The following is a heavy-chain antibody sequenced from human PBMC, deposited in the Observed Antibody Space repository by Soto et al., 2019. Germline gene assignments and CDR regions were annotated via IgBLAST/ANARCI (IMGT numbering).Heavy chain of an antibody. CDR3: ARRRITMVRGAAPFDY. D-gene: IGHD3-10*01. CDR2: INHSGST. Sequence: SETLSLTCAVYGGSFSGYYWSWIRQPPGKGLEWIGEINHSGSTNYNPSLKSRVTISVDTSKNQFSLKLSSVTAADTAVYYCARRRITMVRGAAPFDYWGQGTLVTVSS. J-gene: IGHJ4*02. V-gene: IGHV4-34*01. CDR1: GGSFSGYY.